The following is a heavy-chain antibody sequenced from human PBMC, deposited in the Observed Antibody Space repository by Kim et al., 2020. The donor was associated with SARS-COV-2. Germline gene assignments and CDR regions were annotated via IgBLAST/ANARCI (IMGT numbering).Heavy chain of an antibody. V-gene: IGHV4-34*01. Sequence: SETLSLTCAVYGGSFSSYYWNWIRQPPGKGLEWIGKINHSGSTDYNPSLKSRLTISIDTSKNQFSLKLNSVTAADTAVYYCARGDTYFYDSGGYYPLLFVFWGEGTLVTVSS. CDR1: GGSFSSYY. J-gene: IGHJ4*02. D-gene: IGHD3-22*01. CDR2: INHSGST. CDR3: ARGDTYFYDSGGYYPLLFVF.